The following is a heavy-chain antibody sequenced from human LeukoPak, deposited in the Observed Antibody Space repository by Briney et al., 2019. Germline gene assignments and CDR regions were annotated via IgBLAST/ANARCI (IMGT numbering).Heavy chain of an antibody. CDR2: ISYDGSNK. CDR3: AKDSSDSSGYLSSYYFDY. V-gene: IGHV3-30*04. Sequence: GGSLRLSCAASGFTFSSYAMHWVRQAPGKGLEWVAVISYDGSNKYYADSVKGRFTISRDNSKNTLYLQMNSLRAEDTAVYYCAKDSSDSSGYLSSYYFDYWGQGTLVTVSS. CDR1: GFTFSSYA. D-gene: IGHD3-22*01. J-gene: IGHJ4*02.